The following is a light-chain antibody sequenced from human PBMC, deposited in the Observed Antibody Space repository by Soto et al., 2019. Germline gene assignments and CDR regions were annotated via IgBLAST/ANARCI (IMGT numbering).Light chain of an antibody. CDR2: GAS. J-gene: IGKJ4*02. V-gene: IGKV3-20*01. Sequence: EIVLTQSPGTLALSPGEGATLSCRASQSVSKYLAWYQQKPGQAPRLLIYGASSRATGIPDSFSGSGSGTDFTLTISRLEPEDFAVYYCQQYGGSPQTFGGGTKVEIK. CDR3: QQYGGSPQT. CDR1: QSVSKY.